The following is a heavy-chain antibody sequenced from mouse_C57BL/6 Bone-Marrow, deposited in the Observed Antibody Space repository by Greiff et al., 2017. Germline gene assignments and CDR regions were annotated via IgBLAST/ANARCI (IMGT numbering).Heavy chain of an antibody. V-gene: IGHV14-4*01. Sequence: EVQLQESGAELVRPGASVTLSCTASGFNIKDDYMHWVKQRPEQGLEWIGWIDPENGDTEYASKFQGKATITAVTSSNTAYLQLSSQTSENAAVYYGTTYDGYIDDWGQGTLVTVSA. CDR3: TTYDGYIDD. CDR1: GFNIKDDY. D-gene: IGHD2-3*01. CDR2: IDPENGDT. J-gene: IGHJ3*01.